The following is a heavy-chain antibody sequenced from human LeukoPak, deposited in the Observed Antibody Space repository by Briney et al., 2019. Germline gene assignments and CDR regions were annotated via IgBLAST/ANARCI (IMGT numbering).Heavy chain of an antibody. Sequence: LSGGSLRLSCAASGFTLSRYWMSWVRQAPGKGLEWVANINQDGSEKNYVDSVKGRFTISRDNAKNSLYLQMNSLRAEDTAVYYCAKGGSTNFYYGDVWGQGTTVTVSS. D-gene: IGHD2/OR15-2a*01. CDR3: AKGGSTNFYYGDV. CDR2: INQDGSEK. CDR1: GFTLSRYW. J-gene: IGHJ6*02. V-gene: IGHV3-7*05.